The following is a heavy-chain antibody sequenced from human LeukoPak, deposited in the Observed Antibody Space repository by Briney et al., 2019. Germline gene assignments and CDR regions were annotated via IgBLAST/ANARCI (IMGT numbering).Heavy chain of an antibody. CDR1: GGTFSSYA. CDR3: ARDQAPWDFWSGYRLDY. CDR2: IIPIFGTA. Sequence: SVEVSCKASGGTFSSYAISWVRQAPGQGLEWMGGIIPIFGTANYAQKFQGRVTITADESTSTAYMELSSLRSEDTAVYYCARDQAPWDFWSGYRLDYWGQGTLVTVSS. J-gene: IGHJ4*02. V-gene: IGHV1-69*01. D-gene: IGHD3-3*01.